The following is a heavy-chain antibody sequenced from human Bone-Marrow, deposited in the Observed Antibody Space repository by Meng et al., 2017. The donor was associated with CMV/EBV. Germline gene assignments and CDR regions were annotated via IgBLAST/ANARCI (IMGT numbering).Heavy chain of an antibody. CDR3: ARGTGVIDY. Sequence: LTCTVSGGSVSSGSYYWSWIRQPPGKGLEWIGYIYYSGSTNYNPSLKSRVTISVDTSKNQFSLKLSSVTAADTAVYYCARGTGVIDYWGQGTLVTVSS. D-gene: IGHD7-27*01. V-gene: IGHV4-61*01. J-gene: IGHJ4*02. CDR1: GGSVSSGSYY. CDR2: IYYSGST.